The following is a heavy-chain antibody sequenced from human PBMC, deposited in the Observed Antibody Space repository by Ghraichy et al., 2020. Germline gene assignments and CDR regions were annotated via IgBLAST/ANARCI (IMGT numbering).Heavy chain of an antibody. Sequence: SQTLSLTCTVSGGSISSYYWSWIRQPPGKGLEWIGYIYTSGSTNYNPSLKSRVTISVDTSKNQFSLKLSSVTAADTAVYYCARHGLEGLLWFGELTFPVGWYFDLWGRGTLVTVSS. CDR2: IYTSGST. CDR3: ARHGLEGLLWFGELTFPVGWYFDL. D-gene: IGHD3-10*01. V-gene: IGHV4-4*09. J-gene: IGHJ2*01. CDR1: GGSISSYY.